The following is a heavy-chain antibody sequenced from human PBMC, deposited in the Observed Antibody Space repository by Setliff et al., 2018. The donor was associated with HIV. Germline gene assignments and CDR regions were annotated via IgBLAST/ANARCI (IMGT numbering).Heavy chain of an antibody. D-gene: IGHD3-22*01. CDR1: GFTFSSYG. CDR3: TRPQYIYDNSDSDN. J-gene: IGHJ4*02. V-gene: IGHV3-30*02. Sequence: PGGSLRLSCAASGFTFSSYGMHWVRQAPGKGLEWVAFIRSDESDKHYADSVKGRFTISRDNSKNTAYLQMNSLKTEDTAIYYCTRPQYIYDNSDSDNWGQGALVTVSS. CDR2: IRSDESDK.